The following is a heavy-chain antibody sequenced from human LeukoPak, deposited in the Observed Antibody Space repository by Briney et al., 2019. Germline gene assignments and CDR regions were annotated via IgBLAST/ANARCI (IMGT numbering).Heavy chain of an antibody. Sequence: GGSLTLSCAASGFIFSSYAMSWVRQSPARGLEWVSSLRGNGDTFYADSVRGRFTLSRDESKNTVYLQLNELRVEDTALYYCAKASWVSTADAVLWGQGTVVTVSS. CDR2: LRGNGDT. D-gene: IGHD3-16*01. V-gene: IGHV3-23*01. J-gene: IGHJ4*02. CDR3: AKASWVSTADAVL. CDR1: GFIFSSYA.